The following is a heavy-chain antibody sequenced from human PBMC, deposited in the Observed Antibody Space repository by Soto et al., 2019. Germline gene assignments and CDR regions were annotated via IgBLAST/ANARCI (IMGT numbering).Heavy chain of an antibody. CDR3: ARTPTGHPYDY. CDR2: ISCYNGYT. V-gene: IGHV1-18*01. Sequence: QVQLVQSGAEVKKPGASVKVSCKASGYTFNYYGISWVRQSPGQGPEWRGWISCYNGYTSYAQNFQGRVTLTTDTSTSTVDMELRSLRSDDTAVYYCARTPTGHPYDYWGQGTLVTVSS. J-gene: IGHJ4*02. CDR1: GYTFNYYG. D-gene: IGHD1-1*01.